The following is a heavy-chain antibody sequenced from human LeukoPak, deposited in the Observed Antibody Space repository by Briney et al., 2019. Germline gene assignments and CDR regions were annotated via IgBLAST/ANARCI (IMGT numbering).Heavy chain of an antibody. CDR1: GFTLSSYS. J-gene: IGHJ4*02. CDR3: ASGHYLAY. V-gene: IGHV3-48*04. CDR2: ISSVTTTI. Sequence: PGGSLRLSCAASGFTLSSYSMNWVRQAPGKGLEWISYISSVTTTIYYADSVKGRFTISRDNAKNSLYLQINSLRAEDTAVYYCASGHYLAYWGQGTLVTVSS.